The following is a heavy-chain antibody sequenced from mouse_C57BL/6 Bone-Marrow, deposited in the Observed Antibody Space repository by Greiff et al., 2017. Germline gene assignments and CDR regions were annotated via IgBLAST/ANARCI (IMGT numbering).Heavy chain of an antibody. Sequence: EVKLVESGGGLVQPGGSLSLSCAASGFTFTDYYMSWVRQPPGKALEWLGFIRNKANGYTTEYSASVKGRFTISRDNSQSILYLQMNALRAEDSATYYCARWGTTVVATDFDYWGQGTTLTVSS. CDR3: ARWGTTVVATDFDY. D-gene: IGHD1-1*01. J-gene: IGHJ2*01. V-gene: IGHV7-3*01. CDR2: IRNKANGYTT. CDR1: GFTFTDYY.